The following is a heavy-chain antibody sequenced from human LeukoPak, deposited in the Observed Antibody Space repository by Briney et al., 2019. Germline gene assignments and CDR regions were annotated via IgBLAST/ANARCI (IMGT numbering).Heavy chain of an antibody. CDR3: ARDGYSYQYNWFDP. CDR1: GFTFSSYW. D-gene: IGHD5-18*01. CDR2: INSDGSST. V-gene: IGHV3-74*01. J-gene: IGHJ5*02. Sequence: GGSLRLSCAASGFTFSSYWMHWVRQAPGKGQVWVSRINSDGSSTSYADSVKGRFTISRDNAKNTLYLQMNSLRAEDTAVYYCARDGYSYQYNWFDPWGQGTLVTVSS.